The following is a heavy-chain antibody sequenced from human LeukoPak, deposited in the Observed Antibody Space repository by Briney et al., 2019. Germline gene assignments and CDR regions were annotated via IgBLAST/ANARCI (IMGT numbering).Heavy chain of an antibody. D-gene: IGHD1-1*01. V-gene: IGHV3-7*01. CDR1: GFPFSSYW. CDR3: ARLTGTTGFDY. Sequence: GGSLRLSCAASGFPFSSYWMSWVRQAPGKGLEWVANIKQDGSDKYYVDSVKGRFTISRDNAKNSLYLQLNSLRAEDTAVYYCARLTGTTGFDYWGQGTLVIVSS. J-gene: IGHJ4*02. CDR2: IKQDGSDK.